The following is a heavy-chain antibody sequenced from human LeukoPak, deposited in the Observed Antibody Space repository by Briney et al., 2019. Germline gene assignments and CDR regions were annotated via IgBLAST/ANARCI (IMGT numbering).Heavy chain of an antibody. D-gene: IGHD3-22*01. J-gene: IGHJ4*02. Sequence: GGSLRLSCAASGFTFSSYSMNWVRQAPGRGLDWVSSISSISSYIYYADSVKGQFTISRDNAKNSLYLQMNSLRAEDTAVYYCARDEYYYDSSGYYIDYWGQGTLVTVPS. V-gene: IGHV3-21*01. CDR3: ARDEYYYDSSGYYIDY. CDR1: GFTFSSYS. CDR2: ISSISSYI.